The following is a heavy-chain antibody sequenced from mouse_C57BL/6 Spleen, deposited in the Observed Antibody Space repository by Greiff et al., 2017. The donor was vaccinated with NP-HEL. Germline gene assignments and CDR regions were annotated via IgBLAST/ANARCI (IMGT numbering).Heavy chain of an antibody. CDR1: GYAFSSSW. Sequence: VQLQQSGPELVKPGASVKISCKASGYAFSSSWMNWVKQRPGKGLEWIGRIYPGDGDTNYNGKFKGKATLTADKSSSTAYMQLSSLTSEDSAVYSCASAAGSSYYYAMDYWGQGTSVTVSS. CDR3: ASAAGSSYYYAMDY. D-gene: IGHD1-1*01. V-gene: IGHV1-82*01. J-gene: IGHJ4*01. CDR2: IYPGDGDT.